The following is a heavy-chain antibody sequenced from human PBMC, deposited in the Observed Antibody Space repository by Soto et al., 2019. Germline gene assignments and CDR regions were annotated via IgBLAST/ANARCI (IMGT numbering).Heavy chain of an antibody. Sequence: ASVKVSCKASGYTFTDNQIHWLRRAPGQRLEWMGRIDPRSGDTSFAQTSRGRVTMTRDTSNNTVYMELTRLTSDDTAIYYCARRRLRDYIRWSFDPWGQGTLVTVSS. CDR3: ARRRLRDYIRWSFDP. CDR2: IDPRSGDT. CDR1: GYTFTDNQ. J-gene: IGHJ5*01. D-gene: IGHD3-16*01. V-gene: IGHV1-2*06.